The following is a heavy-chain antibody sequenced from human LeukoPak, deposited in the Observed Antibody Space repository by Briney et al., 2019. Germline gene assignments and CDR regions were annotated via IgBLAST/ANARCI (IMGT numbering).Heavy chain of an antibody. CDR2: IYYSGST. CDR3: ARGGATGARTRGAFVPSFDN. CDR1: GGSISTYY. Sequence: SETLSLTCTVSGGSISTYYWSWLRQPPGKGLEWIGYIYYSGSTNSNPSLTSRVAISVDTSKNQFSLKLSSVTAADTAIYYCARGGATGARTRGAFVPSFDNWGQGTLVTVSS. V-gene: IGHV4-59*01. J-gene: IGHJ4*02. D-gene: IGHD4-11*01.